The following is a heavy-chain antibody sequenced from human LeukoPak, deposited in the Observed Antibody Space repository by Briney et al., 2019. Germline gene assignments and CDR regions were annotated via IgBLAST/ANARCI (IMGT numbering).Heavy chain of an antibody. CDR1: GFTFSIYA. Sequence: GGSLRLSCAASGFTFSIYAMNWVRQAPGKGLEWVSAISGSDGSTYYTDSVKGRFTISRDNSKNTLYLQMSSLRDEDTAVYYCAKSGRTGITAADLDYWGQGTLVTVSS. V-gene: IGHV3-23*01. CDR3: AKSGRTGITAADLDY. D-gene: IGHD6-13*01. J-gene: IGHJ4*02. CDR2: ISGSDGST.